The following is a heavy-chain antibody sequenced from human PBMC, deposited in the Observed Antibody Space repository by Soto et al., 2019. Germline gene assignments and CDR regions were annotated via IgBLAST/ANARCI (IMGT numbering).Heavy chain of an antibody. Sequence: SSETLSLTCTVSAGSITTSYWSWIRQPLGKALEWIGYTSYRGSTNYNPSLKSRLTVSIDTSKSQISLKLTSMTTADTAVYYCASSGIVGREVNTWFDPWGQGTLVTVSS. D-gene: IGHD3-22*01. CDR2: TSYRGST. CDR1: AGSITTSY. CDR3: ASSGIVGREVNTWFDP. V-gene: IGHV4-59*01. J-gene: IGHJ5*02.